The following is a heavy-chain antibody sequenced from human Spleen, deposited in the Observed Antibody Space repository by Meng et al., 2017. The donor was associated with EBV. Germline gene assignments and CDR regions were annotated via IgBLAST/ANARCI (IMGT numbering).Heavy chain of an antibody. CDR2: INPNSGDT. CDR3: ARDEMTTGFDY. CDR1: GYTFTDYY. D-gene: IGHD4-17*01. V-gene: IGHV1-2*06. Sequence: QVQLVQSGAEGKKPGASVQVSCKASGYTFTDYYMHWVRQAPGQGLEWMGRINPNSGDTDYAQKFQGRVTMTRDTSISTAYMELSRLRSDDTALYYCARDEMTTGFDYWGQGSLVTVSS. J-gene: IGHJ4*02.